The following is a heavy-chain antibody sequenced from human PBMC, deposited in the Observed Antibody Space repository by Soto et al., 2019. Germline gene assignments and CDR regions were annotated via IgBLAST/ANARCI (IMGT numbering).Heavy chain of an antibody. CDR1: GFTFDDYA. Sequence: EVQLVESGGGLVQPGRSLRLSCAASGFTFDDYAMHWVRQAPGKGLEWVSGISWNSGSIGYADSVKGRFTISRDNAKNSLYLQMNSLRAEDTALYYCAKEDTAAAGRGAFDYWGQGTLVTVSS. D-gene: IGHD6-13*01. V-gene: IGHV3-9*01. CDR3: AKEDTAAAGRGAFDY. J-gene: IGHJ4*02. CDR2: ISWNSGSI.